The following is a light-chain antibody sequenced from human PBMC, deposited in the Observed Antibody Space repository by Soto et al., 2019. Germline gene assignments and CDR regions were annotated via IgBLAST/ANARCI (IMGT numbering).Light chain of an antibody. J-gene: IGLJ2*01. CDR2: DAS. CDR3: SSYTSSSTLV. V-gene: IGLV2-14*01. CDR1: SSDVGGYNY. Sequence: QSALTQPASVSGSPGQSITISCTGTSSDVGGYNYVSWYQQHPGKAPKLMIYDASNRPSGVSNRFSGSKSGNTACLTISGLQAEDEADYYCSSYTSSSTLVFGGGTKLTVL.